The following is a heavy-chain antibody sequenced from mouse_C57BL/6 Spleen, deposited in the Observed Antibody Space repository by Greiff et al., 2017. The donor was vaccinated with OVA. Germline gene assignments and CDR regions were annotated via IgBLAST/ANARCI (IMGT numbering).Heavy chain of an antibody. CDR1: GYTFTNYW. Sequence: QVQLKQSGAELVRPGTSVTMSCKASGYTFTNYWIGWAKQRPGHGLEWIGDIYPGGGYTNYNEKFKGKATLTADKSSSTAYMQFSSLTSEDSAIYYCARGGYSNPYAMDYWGQGTSVTVSS. CDR3: ARGGYSNPYAMDY. CDR2: IYPGGGYT. J-gene: IGHJ4*01. D-gene: IGHD2-5*01. V-gene: IGHV1-63*01.